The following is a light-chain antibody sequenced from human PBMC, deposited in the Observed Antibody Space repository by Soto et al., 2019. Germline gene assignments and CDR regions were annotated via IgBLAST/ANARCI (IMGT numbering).Light chain of an antibody. Sequence: ERVLTQSPATLSVSPGERATLPCGASQTFCNNLAWFQQKPGQPPRLLIYVASTMATGIPARFSGSGSGTEFTLTISSLQPEDFAVYYCQQYYNWPRTFGQGTKVDIK. CDR1: QTFCNN. CDR2: VAS. J-gene: IGKJ1*01. V-gene: IGKV3-15*01. CDR3: QQYYNWPRT.